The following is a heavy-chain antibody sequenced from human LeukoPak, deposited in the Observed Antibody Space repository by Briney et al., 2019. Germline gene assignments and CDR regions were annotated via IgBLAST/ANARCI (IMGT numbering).Heavy chain of an antibody. CDR3: ARRGLRGSYDAFDI. Sequence: SETLSLTCTVSGSSISSYYWSWIRQPPGKGLEWIGYIYYSGSTNYNPSLKSRVTISVDTSKNQFSLKLSSVTAADTAVYYCARRGLRGSYDAFDIWGQGTMVTVSS. V-gene: IGHV4-59*08. CDR1: GSSISSYY. CDR2: IYYSGST. J-gene: IGHJ3*02. D-gene: IGHD1-26*01.